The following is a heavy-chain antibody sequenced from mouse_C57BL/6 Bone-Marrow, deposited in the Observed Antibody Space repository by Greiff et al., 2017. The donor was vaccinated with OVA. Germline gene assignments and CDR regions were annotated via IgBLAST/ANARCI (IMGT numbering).Heavy chain of an antibody. CDR2: ISSGSSTI. CDR1: GFTFSDYG. Sequence: EVKLVESGGGLVKPGGSLKLSCAASGFTFSDYGMHWVRQAPEKGLEWVAYISSGSSTIYYADTVKGRFTISRDNAKNTLFLQMTSLRSEDTAMYYCARSMVTTEAWFAYWGQGTLVTVSA. CDR3: ARSMVTTEAWFAY. D-gene: IGHD2-2*01. V-gene: IGHV5-17*01. J-gene: IGHJ3*01.